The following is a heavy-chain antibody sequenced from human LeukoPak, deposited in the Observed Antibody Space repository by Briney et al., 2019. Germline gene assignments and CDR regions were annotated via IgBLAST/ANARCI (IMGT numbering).Heavy chain of an antibody. CDR1: GGSISSSSYY. CDR3: AREIYSSSWYDDY. D-gene: IGHD6-13*01. CDR2: IYYSGST. Sequence: DPSETLSLTCTVSGGSISSSSYYWGWIRQPPGKGLEWIGSIYYSGSTYYNPSLKSRVTISVDTSKNQFSLKLSSVTAADTAVYYCAREIYSSSWYDDYWGQGTLVTVSS. J-gene: IGHJ4*02. V-gene: IGHV4-39*07.